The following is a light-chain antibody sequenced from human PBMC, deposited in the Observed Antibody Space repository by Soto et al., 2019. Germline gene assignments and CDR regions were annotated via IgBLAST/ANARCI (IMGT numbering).Light chain of an antibody. J-gene: IGKJ4*01. CDR3: QQSYSTPT. V-gene: IGKV1-39*01. Sequence: DIQMTQSPSSLSASVGDRVTITCRASQSISSYLNWYQQKPGKAPKLLIYAASPLESGVPSRFSGSGSGTDFTLTISSLQPEDFATYYCQQSYSTPTFGGGTKVEIK. CDR2: AAS. CDR1: QSISSY.